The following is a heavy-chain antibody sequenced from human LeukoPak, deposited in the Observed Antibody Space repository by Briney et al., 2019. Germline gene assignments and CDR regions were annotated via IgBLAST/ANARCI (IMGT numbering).Heavy chain of an antibody. J-gene: IGHJ4*02. Sequence: SGPALVKPPQTLILTCTFSGFSLSTSGMRVSWIRQPPGKALEWLARIDWDDDKFYSTSLKTRLTISKDTSKNQVVLTMTNMDPVDTATYYCARIRPSYGDYFDYWGQGTLVTVSS. D-gene: IGHD4-17*01. CDR3: ARIRPSYGDYFDY. V-gene: IGHV2-70*04. CDR2: IDWDDDK. CDR1: GFSLSTSGMR.